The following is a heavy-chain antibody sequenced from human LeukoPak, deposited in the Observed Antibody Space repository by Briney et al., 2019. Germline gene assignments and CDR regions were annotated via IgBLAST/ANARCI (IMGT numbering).Heavy chain of an antibody. J-gene: IGHJ4*02. Sequence: PGGSLRLSCAASGFTFSSYVMHWVRQAPGKGLERVAVIWYDGSNKYYADSVKGRFTISRDNSKNTLYLQMNSLRAEDTAVYYCAREDSAELWLTLDYWGQGTLVTVSS. D-gene: IGHD5-18*01. CDR3: AREDSAELWLTLDY. CDR2: IWYDGSNK. V-gene: IGHV3-33*01. CDR1: GFTFSSYV.